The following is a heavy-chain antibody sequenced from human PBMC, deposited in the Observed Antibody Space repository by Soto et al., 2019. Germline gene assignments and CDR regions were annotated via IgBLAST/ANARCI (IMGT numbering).Heavy chain of an antibody. CDR3: ARNLVRFLEWLIYFDL. V-gene: IGHV3-48*03. D-gene: IGHD3-3*01. CDR1: GFTLSSYE. Sequence: VGSLRLSCEASGFTLSSYEMNWVRQAPGKGLEWLSYISGSGSTIYYADSVKGRSTISRDNAKNSVYLQMSSLRVEDTAVYYCARNLVRFLEWLIYFDLWGQGTLVTVSS. J-gene: IGHJ4*02. CDR2: ISGSGSTI.